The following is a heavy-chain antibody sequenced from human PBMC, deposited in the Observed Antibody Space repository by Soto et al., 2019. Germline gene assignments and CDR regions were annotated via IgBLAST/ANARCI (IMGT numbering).Heavy chain of an antibody. CDR1: GYSFTSDW. V-gene: IGHV5-51*01. Sequence: GESLKISFKGSGYSFTSDWIGWVRQMPGKGLEWMGIIYPGDSDTRYSPSFQGQVTISADKSISTAYLQWSSLKASDTDMYYCARRIAVAGTNYGMDVWGQGTTVNVSS. CDR3: ARRIAVAGTNYGMDV. D-gene: IGHD6-19*01. CDR2: IYPGDSDT. J-gene: IGHJ6*02.